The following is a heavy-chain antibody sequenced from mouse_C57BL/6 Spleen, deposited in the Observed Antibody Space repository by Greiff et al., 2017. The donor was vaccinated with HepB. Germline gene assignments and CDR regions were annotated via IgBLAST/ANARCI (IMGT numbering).Heavy chain of an antibody. CDR1: GYTFTSYW. Sequence: VQLQQPGAELVKPGASVKLSCKASGYTFTSYWMHWVKQRPGQGLEWIGMIHPNSGSTNYNEKFKSKATLTVDKSSSTAYMQLSSLTSEDSAVYYCARGGSYYDYDGAWFAYWGQGTLVTVSA. D-gene: IGHD2-4*01. CDR3: ARGGSYYDYDGAWFAY. J-gene: IGHJ3*01. V-gene: IGHV1-64*01. CDR2: IHPNSGST.